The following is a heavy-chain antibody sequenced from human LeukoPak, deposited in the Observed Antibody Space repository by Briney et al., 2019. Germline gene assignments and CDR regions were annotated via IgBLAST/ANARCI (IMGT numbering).Heavy chain of an antibody. Sequence: GGSLRLSCAASGFTFSSHGMSWVRQAPGKGLEGVSTVSGSGAIAYYTDSDKGRFTISRDNSKNTLYLQMSSLTAKDTAVYYCAKDRSIGTYYTFDSWGQGTLVTVSS. CDR2: VSGSGAIA. D-gene: IGHD1-26*01. J-gene: IGHJ4*02. CDR1: GFTFSSHG. V-gene: IGHV3-23*01. CDR3: AKDRSIGTYYTFDS.